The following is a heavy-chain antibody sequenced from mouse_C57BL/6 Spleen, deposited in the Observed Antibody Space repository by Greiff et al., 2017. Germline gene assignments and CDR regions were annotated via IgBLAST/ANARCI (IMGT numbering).Heavy chain of an antibody. J-gene: IGHJ4*01. D-gene: IGHD3-2*02. V-gene: IGHV1-52*01. CDR2: IDPSDSET. CDR3: ASTAQATDAMDY. Sequence: QVQLQQPGAELVRPGSSVKLSCKASGYTFTSYWMHWVKQRPIQGLEWIGNIDPSDSETHYNQKFKDKATLTVDKSSSTAYMQLSSRTSEDSAVYYCASTAQATDAMDYWGQGTSVTVSS. CDR1: GYTFTSYW.